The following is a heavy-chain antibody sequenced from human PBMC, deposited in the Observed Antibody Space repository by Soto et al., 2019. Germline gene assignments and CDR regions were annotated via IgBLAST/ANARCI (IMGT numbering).Heavy chain of an antibody. CDR2: INHSGST. CDR1: GGSFSGYY. Sequence: SETLSLTCAVYGGSFSGYYWSWIRQPPGKGLEWIGEINHSGSTNYNPSLKSRVTISVDTSKNQFSLKLSSVTAADTAVYYCASARCSSACYLIDYWGLGTLVTVSS. D-gene: IGHD2-21*02. J-gene: IGHJ4*02. CDR3: ASARCSSACYLIDY. V-gene: IGHV4-34*01.